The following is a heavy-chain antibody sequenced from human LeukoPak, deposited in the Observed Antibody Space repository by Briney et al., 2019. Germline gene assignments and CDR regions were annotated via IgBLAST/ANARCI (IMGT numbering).Heavy chain of an antibody. Sequence: ASVKVSCKASGYTFTGYYMHWVRQAPGQGLEWMGWINPNSGGTNYAQKFQGRVTMTRDMSTSTVYMGLSSLRSEDTAVYYCARDSGSYFDYWGQGTLVTVSS. J-gene: IGHJ4*02. D-gene: IGHD6-19*01. CDR2: INPNSGGT. CDR3: ARDSGSYFDY. V-gene: IGHV1-2*02. CDR1: GYTFTGYY.